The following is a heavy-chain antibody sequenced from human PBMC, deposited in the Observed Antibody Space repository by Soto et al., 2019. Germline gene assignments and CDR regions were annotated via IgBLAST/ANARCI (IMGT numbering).Heavy chain of an antibody. Sequence: GGSLRLSCAASGFTFSSYAMSWVRQAPGKGLEWVSAISGSGGSTYYADSVKGRFTISRDNPKNTLYLQMNSLRAEDKVVYYCAKEPIAVAGHYFDYWGQGTLVTVPS. CDR2: ISGSGGST. J-gene: IGHJ4*02. CDR1: GFTFSSYA. D-gene: IGHD6-19*01. CDR3: AKEPIAVAGHYFDY. V-gene: IGHV3-23*01.